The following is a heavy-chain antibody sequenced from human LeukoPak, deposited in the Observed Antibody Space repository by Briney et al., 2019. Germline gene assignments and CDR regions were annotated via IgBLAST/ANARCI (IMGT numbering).Heavy chain of an antibody. Sequence: GGSLRLSCAASGFTFSSYGMHWVRQAPGKGLEWVAVISYDGSNKYYADSVKGRFTISRDNSKNTLYLQMNSLRAEDTAVYYCAKSLSVVVPAADDAFDIWGQGTMVTVSS. CDR2: ISYDGSNK. J-gene: IGHJ3*02. CDR3: AKSLSVVVPAADDAFDI. V-gene: IGHV3-30*18. D-gene: IGHD2-2*01. CDR1: GFTFSSYG.